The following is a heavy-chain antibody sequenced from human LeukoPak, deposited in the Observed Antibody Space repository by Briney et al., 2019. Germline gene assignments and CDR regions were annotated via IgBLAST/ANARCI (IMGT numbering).Heavy chain of an antibody. Sequence: GGSLRLSCAASGFTFSSYAMSWVRQAPGKGLEWVSAISGSGGSTYYADSVKGRFTISRDNSKNTLYLQMNSLRAEDTAVYYCARDPTMVRGVITDWGQGTLVTVSS. D-gene: IGHD3-10*01. CDR1: GFTFSSYA. CDR2: ISGSGGST. CDR3: ARDPTMVRGVITD. J-gene: IGHJ4*02. V-gene: IGHV3-23*01.